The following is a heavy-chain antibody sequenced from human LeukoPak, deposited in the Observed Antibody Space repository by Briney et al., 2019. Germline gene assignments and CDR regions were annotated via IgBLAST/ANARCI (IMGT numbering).Heavy chain of an antibody. J-gene: IGHJ4*02. V-gene: IGHV1-2*06. CDR3: ARQGIGAVDY. Sequence: APVKVSCKASGYSFTDYLMHWVRQAPGQGLEWIGRINPSSGGTNYGQKFQGRVTMTRDTSITTAYMGVSRLTSDDTAVYYCARQGIGAVDYWGQGTLVTVSS. CDR1: GYSFTDYL. D-gene: IGHD1-26*01. CDR2: INPSSGGT.